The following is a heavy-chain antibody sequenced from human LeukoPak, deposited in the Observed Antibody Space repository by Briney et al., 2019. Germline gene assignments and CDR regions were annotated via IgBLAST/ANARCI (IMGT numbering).Heavy chain of an antibody. J-gene: IGHJ4*02. CDR3: ARLTGPTGGGKYYFDY. Sequence: GGSLRLSCAVSGFTVSTNYMSWVRQAPGKGLEWVSVIYSGGNTYYADSVKGRFTISRDNSKNTLSLQMNSLRAEDTAVYYCARLTGPTGGGKYYFDYWGQGTLVTVSS. V-gene: IGHV3-53*01. CDR1: GFTVSTNY. D-gene: IGHD1-20*01. CDR2: IYSGGNT.